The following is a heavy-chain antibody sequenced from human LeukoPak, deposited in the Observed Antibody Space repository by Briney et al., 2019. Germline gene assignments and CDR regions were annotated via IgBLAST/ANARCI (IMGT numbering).Heavy chain of an antibody. CDR3: ARDWSGSYASYHYYMDV. J-gene: IGHJ6*03. D-gene: IGHD1-26*01. Sequence: GGSLRLSCRASGFTFEYYVMNWVRQAPGKGLERVASISSTGNYINYADSLKGRLTISRDNANNSLSLQMTSLRAEDTAVYYCARDWSGSYASYHYYMDVWGKGTTVTVSS. CDR1: GFTFEYYV. CDR2: ISSTGNYI. V-gene: IGHV3-21*01.